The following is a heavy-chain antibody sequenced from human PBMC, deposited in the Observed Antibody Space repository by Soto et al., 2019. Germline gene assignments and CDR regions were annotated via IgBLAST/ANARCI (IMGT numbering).Heavy chain of an antibody. CDR2: LDNDGTNT. CDR3: ARDGGTYFDY. V-gene: IGHV3-74*01. D-gene: IGHD3-16*01. CDR1: GSTFSTYW. Sequence: EVQLVESGGGLVQPGGSLRLSCAASGSTFSTYWMHWVRQAPGKGLVWVSRLDNDGTNTRYADSVKGRFTVSRDNGKNTVYPQMDSLRAEDTAVYYCARDGGTYFDYWGQGTLVTASS. J-gene: IGHJ4*02.